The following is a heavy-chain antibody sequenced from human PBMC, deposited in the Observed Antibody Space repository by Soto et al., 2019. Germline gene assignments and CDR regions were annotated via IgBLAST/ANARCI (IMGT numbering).Heavy chain of an antibody. J-gene: IGHJ5*02. D-gene: IGHD2-21*02. CDR3: ASGGDGNWFDP. V-gene: IGHV1-69*02. CDR2: IIPILGIA. CDR1: GGTFSSYT. Sequence: QVQLVQSGAEVKKPGSSVKVSCKASGGTFSSYTISWVRQAPGQGLEWMGRIIPILGIANYAQKFQGRVTITADKATGTAYMELSSLRSEDTAVYYCASGGDGNWFDPWGQGTLVTVSS.